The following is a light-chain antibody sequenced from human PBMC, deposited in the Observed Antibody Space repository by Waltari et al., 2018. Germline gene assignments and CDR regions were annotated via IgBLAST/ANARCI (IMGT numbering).Light chain of an antibody. J-gene: IGLJ2*01. CDR2: KDT. CDR1: ALPKQY. V-gene: IGLV3-25*03. CDR3: QSADQNGHLWI. Sequence: SFELPQPPSVSVSPGETARITCSGNALPKQYPYWYRQKPGQAPVVLIYKDTERPSGTPERFSGSTSGTTVTLTISGVQSEDEADYYCQSADQNGHLWIFGGGTKLTVL.